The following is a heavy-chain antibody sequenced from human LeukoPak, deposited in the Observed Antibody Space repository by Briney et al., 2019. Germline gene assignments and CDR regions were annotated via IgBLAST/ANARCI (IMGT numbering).Heavy chain of an antibody. CDR2: INSDGSST. CDR1: GLTFSSHW. CDR3: ARDSGDGFVVESG. Sequence: GGSLRLSCAASGLTFSSHWMHWVRQAPGKGLVWVSRINSDGSSTSYADSVKGRFTISRDNAKNTLYLQMNSLRAEDTAVYYCARDSGDGFVVESGWGQGTLVTVSS. J-gene: IGHJ4*02. V-gene: IGHV3-74*01. D-gene: IGHD4-17*01.